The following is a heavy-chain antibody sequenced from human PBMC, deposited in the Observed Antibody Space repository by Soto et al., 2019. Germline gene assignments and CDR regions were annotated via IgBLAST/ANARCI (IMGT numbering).Heavy chain of an antibody. J-gene: IGHJ6*02. V-gene: IGHV3-53*01. CDR2: IYSGGST. Sequence: GGSLRLSCAASGFTVSSNYMSWVRQAPGKGLEWVSAIYSGGSTYYADSVKGRFTISRDNSKNTLYLQMNSLRAEDTAVYYCAREKLKIFGVGGMDVWGQGTTVTVSS. CDR1: GFTVSSNY. D-gene: IGHD3-3*01. CDR3: AREKLKIFGVGGMDV.